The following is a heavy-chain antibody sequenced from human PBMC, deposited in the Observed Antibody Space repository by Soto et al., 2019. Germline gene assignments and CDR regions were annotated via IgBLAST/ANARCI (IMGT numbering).Heavy chain of an antibody. CDR1: GFTFNTYA. V-gene: IGHV3-23*01. Sequence: PGGSLRLSCAASGFTFNTYAMSWVRQAPGKGLEWVSTISGSGDNTYYADSVKGRFTISRDNSKNTLYVHMNSLRAEDTAVYYCAKHLPEGGTLNAFDIWGRGTMVTVSS. J-gene: IGHJ3*02. D-gene: IGHD2-15*01. CDR2: ISGSGDNT. CDR3: AKHLPEGGTLNAFDI.